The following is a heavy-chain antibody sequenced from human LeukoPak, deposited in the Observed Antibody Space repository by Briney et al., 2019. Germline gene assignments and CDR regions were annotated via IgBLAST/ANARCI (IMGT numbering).Heavy chain of an antibody. J-gene: IGHJ4*02. CDR3: ARGSSGYYYSPDY. V-gene: IGHV1-8*01. Sequence: ASEKVSCTASGSTFINYEINWVRKATGQGLGNRGWMNSNDGNTAYAQKFQGRVTMTRDTSTDTAYMELGSLTADDTAVYYCARGSSGYYYSPDYWGQGTLVTVSS. CDR1: GSTFINYE. CDR2: MNSNDGNT. D-gene: IGHD3-22*01.